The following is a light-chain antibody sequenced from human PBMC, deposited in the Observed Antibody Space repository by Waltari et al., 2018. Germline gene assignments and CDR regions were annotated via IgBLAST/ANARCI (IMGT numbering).Light chain of an antibody. CDR1: QGISID. CDR2: GAS. J-gene: IGKJ1*01. Sequence: DIQMTQSPSSLSESVGDRVTITCRAGQGISIDLAWYQHKTGKAPNLLISGASTLQFGVPSRFSGSGSGTDFTLTISGLQPDDFATYYCQKYDSAPQTFVQGTKVEIK. CDR3: QKYDSAPQT. V-gene: IGKV1-27*01.